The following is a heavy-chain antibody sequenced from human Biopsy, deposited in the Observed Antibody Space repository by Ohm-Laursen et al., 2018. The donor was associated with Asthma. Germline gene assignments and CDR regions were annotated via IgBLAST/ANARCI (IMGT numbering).Heavy chain of an antibody. J-gene: IGHJ4*02. CDR1: GFSFSNYG. CDR3: ARDGPELPTELDY. CDR2: ISFDGTNR. Sequence: SLRLSCAASGFSFSNYGMHWVRQAPGKGLDWVAVISFDGTNRNYTDSVKGRFTISRDNSRSTLHLEMNSLRAEDTAVYYCARDGPELPTELDYWGPGTLVTVSS. V-gene: IGHV3-30*03. D-gene: IGHD1-14*01.